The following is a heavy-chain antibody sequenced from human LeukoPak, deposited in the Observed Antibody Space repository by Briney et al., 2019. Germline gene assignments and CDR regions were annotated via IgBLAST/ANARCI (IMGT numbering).Heavy chain of an antibody. D-gene: IGHD2-8*01. Sequence: GGFLRLSGAASGLTFSSYWLTWGRQAPGKGLEWVANIKPDGREQYSVKSLKGRFTSSRDNAKNSLYLQMNSLRDEDTAAYTCASRYCTIARCYLASYRCMDVWGKGTTVTVSS. CDR1: GLTFSSYW. CDR2: IKPDGREQ. J-gene: IGHJ6*03. CDR3: ASRYCTIARCYLASYRCMDV. V-gene: IGHV3-7*01.